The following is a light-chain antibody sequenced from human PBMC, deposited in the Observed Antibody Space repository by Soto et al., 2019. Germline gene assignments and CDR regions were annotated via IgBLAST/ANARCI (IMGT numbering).Light chain of an antibody. CDR3: QQSYNTPRT. CDR1: QSVSSN. Sequence: EIVMTQSPATLSVSPGERATLSCRASQSVSSNLAWYQQRPGQAPRLLIYGASARATGFPARFSASGSGTEFILTISSLQSEDFAVYYCQQSYNTPRTLGQGTKLEIK. V-gene: IGKV3-15*01. CDR2: GAS. J-gene: IGKJ2*01.